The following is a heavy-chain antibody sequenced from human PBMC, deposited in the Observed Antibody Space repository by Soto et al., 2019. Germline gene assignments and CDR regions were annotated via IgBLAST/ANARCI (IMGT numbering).Heavy chain of an antibody. V-gene: IGHV1-69*12. J-gene: IGHJ5*02. CDR2: IIPIFGTA. CDR3: ARDRGSSSGYYPYWFDP. Sequence: QVQLVQSGAEVKKPGSSVKVSCKASGGTFSSYAITWVRQAPGQGLEWMGGIIPIFGTANYEQKFQGRVTLTEDESTRTAYMELSSRRSEDSSLYYCARDRGSSSGYYPYWFDPWGQGTLVTVSS. CDR1: GGTFSSYA. D-gene: IGHD3-22*01.